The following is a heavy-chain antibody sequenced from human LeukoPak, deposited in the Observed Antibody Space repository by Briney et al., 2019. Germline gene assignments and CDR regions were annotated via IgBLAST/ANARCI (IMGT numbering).Heavy chain of an antibody. J-gene: IGHJ5*02. D-gene: IGHD3-10*01. Sequence: GASVKVSCKASGYTFTGYYMHWVRQAPGQGLEWMGWMNPNSGGTNYAQKFQGRVTMTRDTSISTAYMELSRLRSDDTAVYYCARDPEAGDWFDPWGQGTLVTVSS. CDR3: ARDPEAGDWFDP. CDR1: GYTFTGYY. V-gene: IGHV1-2*02. CDR2: MNPNSGGT.